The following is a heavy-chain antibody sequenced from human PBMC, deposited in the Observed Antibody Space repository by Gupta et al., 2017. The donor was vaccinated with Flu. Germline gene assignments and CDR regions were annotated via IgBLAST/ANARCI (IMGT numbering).Heavy chain of an antibody. D-gene: IGHD1-26*01. V-gene: IGHV5-51*03. CDR3: ASLESGD. J-gene: IGHJ4*02. CDR2: IYPDDSDA. CDR1: GYRFLTYW. Sequence: EMQLVQSGADVKKPGDSLTISCKGSGYRFLTYWIGWVRQMPGKGLEWMGMIYPDDSDARYSPSFQGQVTISADKSHNTAYLHWSSLKASDTGVYYCASLESGDWGQGTLVSVSS.